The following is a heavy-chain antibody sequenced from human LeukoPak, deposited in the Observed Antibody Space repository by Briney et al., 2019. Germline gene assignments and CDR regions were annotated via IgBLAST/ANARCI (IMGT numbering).Heavy chain of an antibody. V-gene: IGHV4-59*01. CDR2: TFHSGST. J-gene: IGHJ6*02. D-gene: IGHD3-16*01. CDR3: ARDFRIGGV. CDR1: GGSISSYY. Sequence: SETLSLTCTVSGGSISSYYWTWIRQPPGKGLEWIGYTFHSGSTNYNPSLKSRVTISADTSKNQFSLKLSSVTAADTAVYYCARDFRIGGVWGQGTTVTVSS.